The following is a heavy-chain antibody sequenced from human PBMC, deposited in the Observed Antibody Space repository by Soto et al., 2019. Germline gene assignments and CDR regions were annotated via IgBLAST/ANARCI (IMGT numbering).Heavy chain of an antibody. D-gene: IGHD3-10*01. Sequence: PSETLSLTCTVSGGSISSYYWSWIRQPPGKGLEWIGYVYFSGSTYYNPSLRSRLKMSIDTSKNQFSLNLASVTAADTAVYFCARGYYFGSGSLHWFDPWGQGTRVTVSS. J-gene: IGHJ5*02. V-gene: IGHV4-59*08. CDR1: GGSISSYY. CDR3: ARGYYFGSGSLHWFDP. CDR2: VYFSGST.